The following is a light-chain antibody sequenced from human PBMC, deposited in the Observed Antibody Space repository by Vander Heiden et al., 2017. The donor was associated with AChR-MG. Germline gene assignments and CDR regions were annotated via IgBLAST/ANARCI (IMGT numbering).Light chain of an antibody. Sequence: QSALTQPASVSGSPGQSITISCTGTSSDIGTYNYVSWYQQHPGKAPKLVIFDVTNRPSGVSNRLSGSKSGNTASLTISGLQAEDEADYYCNSYTSSGTLVFGGGTKLTVL. V-gene: IGLV2-14*03. CDR2: DVT. CDR3: NSYTSSGTLV. CDR1: SSDIGTYNY. J-gene: IGLJ3*02.